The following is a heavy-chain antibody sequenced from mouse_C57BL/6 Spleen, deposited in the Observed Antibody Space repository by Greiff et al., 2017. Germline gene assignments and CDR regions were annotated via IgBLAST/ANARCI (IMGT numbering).Heavy chain of an antibody. CDR3: ARDGDGSSLYAMDY. CDR2: ISDGGSYT. J-gene: IGHJ4*01. D-gene: IGHD1-1*01. CDR1: GFTFSSYA. Sequence: DVKLVESGGGLVKPGGSLKLSCAASGFTFSSYAMSWVRQTPEKRLEWVATISDGGSYTYYPDNVKGRFTISRDNAKNNLYLQMSHLKSEETAMYYCARDGDGSSLYAMDYWGQGTSVTVSS. V-gene: IGHV5-4*01.